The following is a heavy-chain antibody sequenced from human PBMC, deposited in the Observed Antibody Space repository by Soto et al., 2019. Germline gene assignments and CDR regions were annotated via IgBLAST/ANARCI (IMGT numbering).Heavy chain of an antibody. CDR2: ISVGDGST. D-gene: IGHD6-19*01. V-gene: IGHV3-23*01. Sequence: PGGSLRLSCAASGFTFSIYAMSWVRQAPGKGLGWVAGISVGDGSTYYADSVKGRFTISRDNSKNTLFLQMNSLRAEDTAVYYCAKGWPHIEVAGTSPDHWGQGTLVTVSS. J-gene: IGHJ4*02. CDR1: GFTFSIYA. CDR3: AKGWPHIEVAGTSPDH.